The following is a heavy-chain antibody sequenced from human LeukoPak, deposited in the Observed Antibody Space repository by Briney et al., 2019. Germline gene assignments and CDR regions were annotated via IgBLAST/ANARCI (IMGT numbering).Heavy chain of an antibody. J-gene: IGHJ4*02. V-gene: IGHV3-48*01. CDR2: ISIGSTTI. D-gene: IGHD3-10*01. Sequence: GGSLRLSCAASGFTFSSYSVNWVRQAPGKGLEWVSYISIGSTTIYYADSVKGRFTISRDNSKNTLYLQMNSLRADDTAVYYCTKHLWRDLLWFGEGYYFGSWGQGTLVTVSS. CDR3: TKHLWRDLLWFGEGYYFGS. CDR1: GFTFSSYS.